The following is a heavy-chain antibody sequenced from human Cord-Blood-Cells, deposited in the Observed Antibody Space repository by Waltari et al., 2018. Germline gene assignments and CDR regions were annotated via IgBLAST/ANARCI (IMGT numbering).Heavy chain of an antibody. CDR3: ARDLEYQLLFGDYYYGMDV. D-gene: IGHD2-2*01. J-gene: IGHJ6*02. CDR1: GFTFSSYS. Sequence: EVQLVESGGGLVKPGGSLRLSCAASGFTFSSYSMNWVRQAPGKGLEWVSSISSSSSYIYYADSVKGRFTISRDNAKNSLYLQMNSLRAEDTAVYYCARDLEYQLLFGDYYYGMDVWGQGTTVTVSS. CDR2: ISSSSSYI. V-gene: IGHV3-21*01.